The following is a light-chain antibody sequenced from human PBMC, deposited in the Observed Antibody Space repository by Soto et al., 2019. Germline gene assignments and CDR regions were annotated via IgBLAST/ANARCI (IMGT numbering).Light chain of an antibody. J-gene: IGKJ1*01. CDR2: SAS. V-gene: IGKV1-27*01. Sequence: EIQMTQSPSSVSASVGDRVSITCRAGQDIGDWLAWYQQKPGKAPKLLVYSASTLQSGVPSRFSGSGSGTDFTLTISSLQPEDVATYYCQKYNSAPWTFGQGSKV. CDR3: QKYNSAPWT. CDR1: QDIGDW.